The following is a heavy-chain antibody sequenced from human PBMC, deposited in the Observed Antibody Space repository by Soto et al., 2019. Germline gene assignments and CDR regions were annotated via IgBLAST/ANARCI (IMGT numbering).Heavy chain of an antibody. CDR1: GGTFSSYA. D-gene: IGHD3-22*01. J-gene: IGHJ5*02. CDR2: IIPIFGTA. V-gene: IGHV1-69*12. Sequence: QVQLVQSGAEVKKPGSSVKVSCKASGGTFSSYAISWVRQAPGQGLEWMGEIIPIFGTANYAQKFQGRVTITAKESTSTAYMELSSLRSEDTAVYYCARDRGPSSGYYPYWFDPWGQGTLVTVSS. CDR3: ARDRGPSSGYYPYWFDP.